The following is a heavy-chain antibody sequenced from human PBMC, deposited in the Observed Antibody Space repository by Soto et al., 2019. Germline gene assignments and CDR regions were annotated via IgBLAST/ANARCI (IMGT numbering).Heavy chain of an antibody. CDR3: ARDREGVPAAIFRFNWFDP. V-gene: IGHV1-18*01. D-gene: IGHD2-2*01. J-gene: IGHJ5*02. Sequence: QVQLVQSGAEVKKPGASVKVSCKASGYTFTSYGISWVRQAPGQGLEWMGWISAYNGNTNYAQKLQGRVTMTTDTSTSTAHMELRSLRSDDTAVYYCARDREGVPAAIFRFNWFDPWGQGTLVTVSS. CDR1: GYTFTSYG. CDR2: ISAYNGNT.